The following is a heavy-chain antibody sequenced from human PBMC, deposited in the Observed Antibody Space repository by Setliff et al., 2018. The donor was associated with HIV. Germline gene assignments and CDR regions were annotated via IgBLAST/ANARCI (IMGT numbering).Heavy chain of an antibody. J-gene: IGHJ4*02. V-gene: IGHV4-34*01. CDR1: GGSFSGYY. CDR3: ARGGLGVVGAIDY. D-gene: IGHD2-15*01. Sequence: SETLSLTCAVYGGSFSGYYWTWIRQPPGRGLEWIGEIIHSGGTNYNRSLQSRVTISVDTSKNQFSLNLSSVTAADTAVYYCARGGLGVVGAIDYWSQGTLVTVSS. CDR2: IIHSGGT.